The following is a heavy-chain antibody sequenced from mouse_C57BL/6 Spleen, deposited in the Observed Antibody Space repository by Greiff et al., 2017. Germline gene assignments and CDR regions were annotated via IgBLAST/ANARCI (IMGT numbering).Heavy chain of an antibody. Sequence: VQLVESGAELVKPGASVKMSCKASGYTFTTYPIEWMKQNHGKSLEWIGNFHPYNDDTKYNEKFKGKATLTVEKSSSTVYLELSRLTSDDSAVYYCARGYYGYGYAMDYWGQGTSVTVSS. J-gene: IGHJ4*01. CDR2: FHPYNDDT. D-gene: IGHD2-2*01. CDR1: GYTFTTYP. V-gene: IGHV1-47*01. CDR3: ARGYYGYGYAMDY.